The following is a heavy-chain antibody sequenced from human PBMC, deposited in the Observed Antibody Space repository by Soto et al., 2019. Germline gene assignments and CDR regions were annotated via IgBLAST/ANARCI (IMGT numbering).Heavy chain of an antibody. Sequence: SETLSLTCTVSGCSISSGCYYWSWLRQHPGKGLEWIGYIDYSGTTHYNPSLKSRVTISVDTSKNQFSLKLSSVTAADTAVYCCASTRGHFDYWGQGTLVTVSS. CDR3: ASTRGHFDY. CDR2: IDYSGTT. CDR1: GCSISSGCYY. J-gene: IGHJ4*02. V-gene: IGHV4-31*03.